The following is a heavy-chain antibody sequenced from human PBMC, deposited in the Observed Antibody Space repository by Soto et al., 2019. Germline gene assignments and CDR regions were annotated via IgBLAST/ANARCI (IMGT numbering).Heavy chain of an antibody. V-gene: IGHV1-46*01. D-gene: IGHD6-13*01. J-gene: IGHJ4*02. Sequence: ASVKVSCKASGYTFTSYGISWVRQAPGQGLEWMGIINPSGGSTSYAQKFQGRVTMTRDTSTSTVYMELSSLRSEDTAVYYCAHSYSSSWYYFDYWGQGTLVTVSS. CDR2: INPSGGST. CDR3: AHSYSSSWYYFDY. CDR1: GYTFTSYG.